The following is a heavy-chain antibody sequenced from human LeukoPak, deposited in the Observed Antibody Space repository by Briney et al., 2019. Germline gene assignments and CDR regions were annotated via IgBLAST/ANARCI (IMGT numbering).Heavy chain of an antibody. Sequence: SETLSLTCAVYGGSFSGYYWSWIRQPPGKGLEWIGEINHSGSTNYNPSLKSRVTISVDTSKNQFSLKLSSVTAADTAVYYCATANGPNFDYWGQGTQVTVSS. V-gene: IGHV4-34*01. CDR2: INHSGST. J-gene: IGHJ4*02. CDR3: ATANGPNFDY. CDR1: GGSFSGYY. D-gene: IGHD2-8*01.